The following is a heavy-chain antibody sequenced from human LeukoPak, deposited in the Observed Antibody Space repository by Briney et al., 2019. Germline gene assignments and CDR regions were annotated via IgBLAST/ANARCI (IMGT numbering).Heavy chain of an antibody. CDR2: INHSGST. V-gene: IGHV4-34*01. CDR1: GGSFSGYY. J-gene: IGHJ4*02. D-gene: IGHD2-21*02. Sequence: MAPETLSLTCAVYGGSFSGYYWSWIRQPPGKGLEWIGEINHSGSTNYNPSLKSRVTISVDTSKNQFSLKLSSVTAADTAVYYCARGGCCGGDCYFYYWGQGTLVTVSS. CDR3: ARGGCCGGDCYFYY.